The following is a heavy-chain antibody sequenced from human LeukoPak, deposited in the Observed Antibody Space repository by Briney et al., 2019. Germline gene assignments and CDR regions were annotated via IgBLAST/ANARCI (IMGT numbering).Heavy chain of an antibody. CDR2: ISGSGGST. CDR1: GFTFSSYA. D-gene: IGHD4/OR15-4a*01. Sequence: PGGSLRLSCAASGFTFSSYAMSWVRQAPGKGLEWVSAISGSGGSTYYADSVKGRFIISRDNSKNTLYLQMNILSAEDTAVYYCAKDDSAGTLVDWGQGTLVTVSS. J-gene: IGHJ4*02. V-gene: IGHV3-23*01. CDR3: AKDDSAGTLVD.